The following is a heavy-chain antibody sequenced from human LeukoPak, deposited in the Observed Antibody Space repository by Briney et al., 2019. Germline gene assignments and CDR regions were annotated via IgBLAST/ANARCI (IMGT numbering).Heavy chain of an antibody. V-gene: IGHV5-51*01. CDR2: IYPGDSDT. CDR1: GYSFTRYW. D-gene: IGHD3-22*01. CDR3: ALGMYSSARRFDY. Sequence: GESLKISCKGSGYSFTRYWIGWVRQMPGKGLEWMGIIYPGDSDTRYTPSLQGQVTTSADKSISPAYLQWSSLKASDTAMYFCALGMYSSARRFDYWGQGTLVTVSS. J-gene: IGHJ4*02.